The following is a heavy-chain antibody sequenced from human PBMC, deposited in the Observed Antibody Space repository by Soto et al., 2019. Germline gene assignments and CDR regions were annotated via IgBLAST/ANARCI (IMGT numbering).Heavy chain of an antibody. V-gene: IGHV3-33*01. CDR2: IWYDGINK. J-gene: IGHJ6*02. CDR1: GLTFSSYG. CDR3: ARAGNDCSGGSCYGREDYYYGMDV. Sequence: QVQLVESGGGVVQPGRSLRLSCAASGLTFSSYGMHWVRQAPGKGLEWVAVIWYDGINKYYADSVKGRFTVSRDNSKNTLYLQMNSLRAEDTAVYFCARAGNDCSGGSCYGREDYYYGMDVWGQGTTVTVSS. D-gene: IGHD2-15*01.